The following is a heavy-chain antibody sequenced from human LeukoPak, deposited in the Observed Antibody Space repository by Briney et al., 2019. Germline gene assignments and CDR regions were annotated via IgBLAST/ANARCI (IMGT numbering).Heavy chain of an antibody. CDR3: ARAEGYCTSGVCGPLY. D-gene: IGHD2-8*01. V-gene: IGHV3-30-3*01. CDR2: ISYDGSNK. J-gene: IGHJ4*02. Sequence: GGSLRLSCAASGFAFNSYPMHWVRQAPGKGLEWVAVISYDGSNKYYADSVKGRFTISRDNPKNTLYLQMNSLRAEDTAVYYCARAEGYCTSGVCGPLYWGQGTLVTVSS. CDR1: GFAFNSYP.